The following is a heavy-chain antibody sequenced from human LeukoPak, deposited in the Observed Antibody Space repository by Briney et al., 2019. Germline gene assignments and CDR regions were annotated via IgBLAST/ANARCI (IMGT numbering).Heavy chain of an antibody. J-gene: IGHJ4*02. CDR1: GYTFTDYF. V-gene: IGHV1-2*02. D-gene: IGHD2-2*01. CDR2: INPNSGDT. Sequence: ASVTVSCKASGYTFTDYFIHWVRQAPGQGFEWMGWINPNSGDTNYAQKFQGRVTMTRDTSISTAHMELSRLRSDDTAVYYCARANPLYCSSTTCLFDYWGQGTLVTVSS. CDR3: ARANPLYCSSTTCLFDY.